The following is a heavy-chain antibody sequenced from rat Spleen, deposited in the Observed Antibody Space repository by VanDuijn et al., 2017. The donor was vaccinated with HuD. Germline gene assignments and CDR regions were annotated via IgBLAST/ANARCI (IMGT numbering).Heavy chain of an antibody. Sequence: QVQLKESGPGLVQPSQTLSLTCTVSGFSLTSYHVSWVRQPPGKGLEWMGGIWGDGTTNYNSALKSRLSISRDTSRNQVFLKVNSLQTEDTAIYFCTRSDYWGQGVMVTVSS. CDR3: TRSDY. CDR2: IWGDGTT. CDR1: GFSLTSYH. V-gene: IGHV2-43*01. J-gene: IGHJ2*01.